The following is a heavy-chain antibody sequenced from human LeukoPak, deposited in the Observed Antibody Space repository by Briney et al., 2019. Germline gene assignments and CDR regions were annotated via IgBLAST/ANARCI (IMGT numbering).Heavy chain of an antibody. V-gene: IGHV3-21*01. CDR2: ISSSSSYI. Sequence: GGSLRLSCAASGFTFSSYSMNWVRQAPGKGLEWVSSISSSSSYIYYADSVKGRFTISRDNAKNSLYLQMSSLRAEDTAVYYCARERGSIAAAGTPYFDYWGQGTLVTVSS. CDR3: ARERGSIAAAGTPYFDY. J-gene: IGHJ4*02. D-gene: IGHD6-13*01. CDR1: GFTFSSYS.